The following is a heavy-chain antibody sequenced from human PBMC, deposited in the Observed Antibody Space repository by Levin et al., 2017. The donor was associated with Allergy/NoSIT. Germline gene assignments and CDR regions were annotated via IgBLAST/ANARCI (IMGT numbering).Heavy chain of an antibody. CDR1: GGSFSGYY. Sequence: SETLSLTCAVYGGSFSGYYWSWIRQPPGKGLEWIGEINHSGSTNYNPSLKSRVTISVDTSKNQFSLQLSSVTAADTAVYYCARGEWFGEFDNWFDPWGQGTLVTVSS. CDR3: ARGEWFGEFDNWFDP. V-gene: IGHV4-34*01. CDR2: INHSGST. D-gene: IGHD3-10*01. J-gene: IGHJ5*02.